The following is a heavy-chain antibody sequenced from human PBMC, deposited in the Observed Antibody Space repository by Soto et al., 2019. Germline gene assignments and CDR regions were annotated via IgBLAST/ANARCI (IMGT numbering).Heavy chain of an antibody. V-gene: IGHV3-74*03. CDR1: GFTFSNFL. CDR2: IYSDGSGP. J-gene: IGHJ4*02. Sequence: PGGSLRLSCAASGFTFSNFLMHGVRQAPGKGLVWVSRIYSDGSGPMYADSVKGRFTISRDNAKSTLYLQMNSLRAEDTAVYYCATLNSFGSDYWGRGTLVTVSS. CDR3: ATLNSFGSDY. D-gene: IGHD5-18*01.